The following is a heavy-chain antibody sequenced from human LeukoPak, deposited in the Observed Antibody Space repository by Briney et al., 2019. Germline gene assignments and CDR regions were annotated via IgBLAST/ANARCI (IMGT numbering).Heavy chain of an antibody. CDR2: INHSGST. Sequence: SETLSLTCAVYDGSFSDNYWSWIRQPPGKGLEWVGEINHSGSTNYNPSLKSRITISVDTPKNQFSLKLSSVTAADTAVYHCARWGQYGSGWYIDYWGQGILVTVSS. D-gene: IGHD6-13*01. CDR3: ARWGQYGSGWYIDY. CDR1: DGSFSDNY. J-gene: IGHJ4*02. V-gene: IGHV4-34*01.